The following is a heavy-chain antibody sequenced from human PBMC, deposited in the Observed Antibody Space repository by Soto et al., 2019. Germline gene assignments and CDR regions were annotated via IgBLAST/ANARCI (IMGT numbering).Heavy chain of an antibody. CDR2: IIPILGIA. Sequence: QVQLVQSGAEVKKPGSSVKVSCKASGGTFSSYTISWVRHAPGQGLEWMGRIIPILGIANYAQKFQGRVTITADKSTSTAYMELSSLRSEDTAVYYCARVHIVVVPAAESYYYGMDVW. CDR1: GGTFSSYT. D-gene: IGHD2-2*01. J-gene: IGHJ6*01. CDR3: ARVHIVVVPAAESYYYGMDV. V-gene: IGHV1-69*02.